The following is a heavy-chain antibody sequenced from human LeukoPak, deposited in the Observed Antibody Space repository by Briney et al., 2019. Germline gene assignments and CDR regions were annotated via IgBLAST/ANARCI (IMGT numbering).Heavy chain of an antibody. CDR1: GYTFTDDY. D-gene: IGHD1-1*01. J-gene: IGHJ4*02. CDR3: ARDLRGNSMFFDY. CDR2: INPNSADT. Sequence: ASVKVSCKASGYTFTDDYIHLVRQAPGQGLEWMGWINPNSADTHYPQKFQGRVTLTSDTSISTAYMELSRLSPDDTAMYYCARDLRGNSMFFDYWGQGTVVTVSS. V-gene: IGHV1-2*02.